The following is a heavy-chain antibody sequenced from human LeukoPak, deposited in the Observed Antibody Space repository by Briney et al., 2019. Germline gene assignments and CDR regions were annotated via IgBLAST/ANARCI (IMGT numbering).Heavy chain of an antibody. J-gene: IGHJ4*02. Sequence: PGGSLRLSCAASGFTFSSYAMHWVRQAPGKGLEWVAVISYDGSNKYYADSVRGRFTISRDNSNLYLQMNSLRAEDTAIYYCARDIGNSGSNLDYWGQGTPVTVSS. CDR1: GFTFSSYA. CDR3: ARDIGNSGSNLDY. V-gene: IGHV3-30*04. D-gene: IGHD5-12*01. CDR2: ISYDGSNK.